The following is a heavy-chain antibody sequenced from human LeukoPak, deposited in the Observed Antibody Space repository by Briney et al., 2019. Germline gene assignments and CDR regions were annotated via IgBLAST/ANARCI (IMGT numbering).Heavy chain of an antibody. CDR2: INPNSGGT. CDR1: GYTFTGYY. CDR3: AADPDSSGYYSGYYYYGMDV. D-gene: IGHD3-22*01. V-gene: IGHV1-2*02. Sequence: ASVKVSCKASGYTFTGYYMHWVRQAPGQGLEWMGWINPNSGGTNYAQKFQGRVTMTRDTSISTAYMELSSLRSEDTAVYYCAADPDSSGYYSGYYYYGMDVWGQGTTVTVSS. J-gene: IGHJ6*02.